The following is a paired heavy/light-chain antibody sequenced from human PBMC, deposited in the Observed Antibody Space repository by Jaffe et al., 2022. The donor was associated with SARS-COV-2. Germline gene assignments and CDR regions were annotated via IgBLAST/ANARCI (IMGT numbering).Heavy chain of an antibody. CDR3: AKVAPSGTGGMFARRGPFDV. CDR2: ISGSGGST. V-gene: IGHV3-23*01. CDR1: GFTFNDYA. J-gene: IGHJ3*01. D-gene: IGHD2-8*02. Sequence: EVQVLESGGGLVEPGGSLRLSCVASGFTFNDYAMNWVRQAPGKGLVWVSGISGSGGSTYYADSVEGRFTISRDNSKNTLYLQMNSLRVEDTAVYYCAKVAPSGTGGMFARRGPFDVWGQGTMVTVSS.
Light chain of an antibody. CDR3: NSYTSRSSV. CDR1: SSDVGGYNY. J-gene: IGLJ2*01. Sequence: QSALTQPASVSESPGQSITISCTGTSSDVGGYNYVSWYQQHPGKAPKLIIYEVSNRPSGVPDRFSGSKSGNTASLTISGLQAEDEADYYCNSYTSRSSVFGGGTKLTVL. V-gene: IGLV2-14*01. CDR2: EVS.